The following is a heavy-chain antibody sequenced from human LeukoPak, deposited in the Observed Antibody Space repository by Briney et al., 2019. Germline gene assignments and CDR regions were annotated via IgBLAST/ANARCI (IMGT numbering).Heavy chain of an antibody. CDR3: ARGQNYYDSSGYHP. CDR1: GGSISSGDYY. CDR2: IYYSGST. J-gene: IGHJ5*02. D-gene: IGHD3-22*01. Sequence: PSETLSLTCTVSGGSISSGDYYWSWIRQPPGKGLEWIGYIYYSGSTNYNPSLKSRVTISVDTSKNQFSLKLSSVTAADTAVYYCARGQNYYDSSGYHPWGQGTLVTVSS. V-gene: IGHV4-61*08.